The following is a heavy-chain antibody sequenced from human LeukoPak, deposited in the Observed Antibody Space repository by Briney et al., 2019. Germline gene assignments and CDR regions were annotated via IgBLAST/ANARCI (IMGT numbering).Heavy chain of an antibody. Sequence: SQTLSLTCTVSGGXISSGGYYWNWIRQHPGKCLEWIGYIYSGGNTYYNPPLKSRVSMSVDTSKNQFSLKLSSVTAADTAVYYCARVLQPSTYHYGMDVWGQGTTVTVSS. J-gene: IGHJ6*02. D-gene: IGHD5-18*01. CDR1: GGXISSGGYY. CDR3: ARVLQPSTYHYGMDV. CDR2: IYSGGNT. V-gene: IGHV4-31*03.